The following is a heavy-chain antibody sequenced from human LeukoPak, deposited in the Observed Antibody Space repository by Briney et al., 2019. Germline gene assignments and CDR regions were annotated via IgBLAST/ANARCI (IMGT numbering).Heavy chain of an antibody. V-gene: IGHV1-8*01. CDR2: MNPNSGNT. J-gene: IGHJ5*02. CDR1: GYTFTNYD. D-gene: IGHD3-22*01. CDR3: ERVYYYDSSGSPNWFDP. Sequence: GASVKVSCKASGYTFTNYDINWVRQATGQGLEWMGWMNPNSGNTGYAQKLQGRVTMTRNTSIGTAYMELSRLRSEDTDVYYCERVYYYDSSGSPNWFDPWGQGTLVTVSS.